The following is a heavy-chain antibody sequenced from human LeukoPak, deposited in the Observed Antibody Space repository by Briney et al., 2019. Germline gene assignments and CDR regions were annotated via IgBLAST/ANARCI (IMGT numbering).Heavy chain of an antibody. Sequence: PGGSLRLSCAASGFTFSGSAMHWVRQASGKGLEWVGRIRSKANSYATAYAASVKGRFTISRDDSKNTACLQMNSLKTEDTAVYYCTRQTSDGSCYLWGQGTLVTVSS. D-gene: IGHD2-15*01. CDR2: IRSKANSYAT. CDR1: GFTFSGSA. J-gene: IGHJ5*02. CDR3: TRQTSDGSCYL. V-gene: IGHV3-73*01.